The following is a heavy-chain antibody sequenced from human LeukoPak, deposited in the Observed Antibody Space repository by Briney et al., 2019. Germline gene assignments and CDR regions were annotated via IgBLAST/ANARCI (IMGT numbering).Heavy chain of an antibody. CDR2: LYSGGAT. V-gene: IGHV3-66*01. CDR3: ARDWVAARVDAFDI. D-gene: IGHD6-6*01. Sequence: PGGSLRLSCAASGFTVKDNFMSWVRQAPGKGLEWVSVLYSGGATYYADSVKGRFTISRDNSKNIVFLQMNDLRTEDTAVYYCARDWVAARVDAFDIWGQGTMVTVSS. CDR1: GFTVKDNF. J-gene: IGHJ3*02.